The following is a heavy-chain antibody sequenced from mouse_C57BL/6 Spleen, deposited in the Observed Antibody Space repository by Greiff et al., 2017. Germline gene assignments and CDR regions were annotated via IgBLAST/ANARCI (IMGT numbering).Heavy chain of an antibody. CDR3: VCPGGLRDAMDY. V-gene: IGHV1-52*01. CDR1: GYTFTSYW. D-gene: IGHD1-1*01. Sequence: VKLQQPGAELVRPGSSVKLSCKASGYTFTSYWMHWVKQRPIQGLEWIGNIDPSDSETHYNQKFKDKATLTVDKSSSTAYMQLSSLTSEDSAVYYCVCPGGLRDAMDYWGQGTSVTVSS. CDR2: IDPSDSET. J-gene: IGHJ4*01.